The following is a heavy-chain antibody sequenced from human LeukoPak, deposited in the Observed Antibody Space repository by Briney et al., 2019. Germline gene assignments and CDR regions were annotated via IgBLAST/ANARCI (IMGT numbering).Heavy chain of an antibody. D-gene: IGHD2-2*01. CDR2: INAGTGNT. CDR3: ARRSSRVPRPYYYYYMDV. J-gene: IGHJ6*03. CDR1: GYIFISYA. Sequence: ASVKVSCKASGYIFISYAMHWVRQAPGQRLEWMGSINAGTGNTKYSQEFQGRVTITRDTSASTAYMELSSLRSEDMAVYYCARRSSRVPRPYYYYYMDVWGKGTTVTVSS. V-gene: IGHV1-3*03.